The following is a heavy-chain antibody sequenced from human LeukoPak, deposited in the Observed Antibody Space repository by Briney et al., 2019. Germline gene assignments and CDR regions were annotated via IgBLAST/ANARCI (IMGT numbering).Heavy chain of an antibody. CDR1: GRSTSSAAYY. CDR2: ICYSGIT. V-gene: IGHV4-31*03. Sequence: SQTLSLTCTVSGRSTSSAAYYWTWIRQYPGKGPEWIGYICYSGITYYNPSLNSRFIISVDTSKNQFSLKVSSVTAADTAIYYCARKKDNGDYHIDYWGQGTLVTVSS. CDR3: ARKKDNGDYHIDY. D-gene: IGHD4-17*01. J-gene: IGHJ4*02.